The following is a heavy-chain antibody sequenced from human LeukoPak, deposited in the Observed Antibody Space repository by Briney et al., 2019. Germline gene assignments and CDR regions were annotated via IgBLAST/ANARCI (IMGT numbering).Heavy chain of an antibody. J-gene: IGHJ6*03. CDR2: ADPEDGET. CDR3: ARDLRQLWPYMDV. V-gene: IGHV1-69-2*01. CDR1: GYTFTDYY. Sequence: GATVKISCKASGYTFTDYYMHWVQQAPGKGLEWMGRADPEDGETIYAEKFQGRVTITADTSTDTAYMELSSLRSEDTAVYYCARDLRQLWPYMDVWGKGTTVTVSS. D-gene: IGHD5-18*01.